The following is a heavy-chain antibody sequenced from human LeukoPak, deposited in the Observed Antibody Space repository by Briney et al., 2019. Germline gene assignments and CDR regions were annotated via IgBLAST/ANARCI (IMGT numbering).Heavy chain of an antibody. CDR2: ISSSSSYR. D-gene: IGHD5-12*01. V-gene: IGHV3-21*01. CDR3: ARDGLGYSGYDSVNAFDI. CDR1: GFIFSSYS. J-gene: IGHJ3*02. Sequence: GGSLRLSCAASGFIFSSYSMNWVRQVPGKGLEWVSFISSSSSYRYYVDSMEGRFTISRDNAKNSLYLQMNSLRAEDTAVDYCARDGLGYSGYDSVNAFDIWGQGTMVTVSS.